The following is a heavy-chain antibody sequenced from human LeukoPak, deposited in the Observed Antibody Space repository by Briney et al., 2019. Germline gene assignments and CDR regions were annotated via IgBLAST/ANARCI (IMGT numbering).Heavy chain of an antibody. V-gene: IGHV4-59*01. D-gene: IGHD5-24*01. Sequence: SETLSLTCTVSGGSISSYYWSWIRQPPGKGLEWIGYNYYSGSTNYNPSLKSRVTISVDTSKNQFSLKLSSVTAADTAVYYCASLTEMATIDAFDIWGQGTMVTVSS. CDR3: ASLTEMATIDAFDI. J-gene: IGHJ3*02. CDR2: NYYSGST. CDR1: GGSISSYY.